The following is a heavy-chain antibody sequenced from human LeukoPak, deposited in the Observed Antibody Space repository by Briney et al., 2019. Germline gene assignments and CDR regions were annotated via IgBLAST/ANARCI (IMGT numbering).Heavy chain of an antibody. CDR3: AKSNGYRVYNWFDP. CDR2: VSGSGRST. V-gene: IGHV3-23*01. CDR1: GFSFSNYA. Sequence: PGGSLRLSCAASGFSFSNYAMGWVRQAPGKGLEWVSSVSGSGRSTYYADSVKGRFTISRDNSTNTVYLQMGSLRAEDTAVYYCAKSNGYRVYNWFDPWGQGTLVTVSS. D-gene: IGHD6-13*01. J-gene: IGHJ5*02.